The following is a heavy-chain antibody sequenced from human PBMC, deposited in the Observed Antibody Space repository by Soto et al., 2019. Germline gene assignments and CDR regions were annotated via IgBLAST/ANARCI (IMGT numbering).Heavy chain of an antibody. V-gene: IGHV1-8*01. CDR1: GYTFTRYD. D-gene: IGHD3-22*01. CDR2: MSPNSGAT. Sequence: ASVKVSCKASGYTFTRYDINWVRQATGQGLEWMGWMSPNSGATGYAQKFQGRVTMTRDTSTSTVYMELSSLRSEDTAVYYCARGGLKWYYYDSSGYFFNWGQGTLVTVSS. CDR3: ARGGLKWYYYDSSGYFFN. J-gene: IGHJ4*02.